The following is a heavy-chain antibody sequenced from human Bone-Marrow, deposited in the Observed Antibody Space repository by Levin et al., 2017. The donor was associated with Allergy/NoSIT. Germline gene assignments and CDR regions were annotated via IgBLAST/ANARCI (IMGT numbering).Heavy chain of an antibody. CDR1: GGSISSYY. V-gene: IGHV4-59*01. D-gene: IGHD6-19*01. Sequence: SCTVSGGSISSYYWSWIRQPPGKGLEWIGYTYYSGSTNYSPSLKSRVTMWVDKSKNQVSLRLTSVTAADTAVYYCARGGSGWYAGYWGQGTLVTVSS. J-gene: IGHJ4*02. CDR2: TYYSGST. CDR3: ARGGSGWYAGY.